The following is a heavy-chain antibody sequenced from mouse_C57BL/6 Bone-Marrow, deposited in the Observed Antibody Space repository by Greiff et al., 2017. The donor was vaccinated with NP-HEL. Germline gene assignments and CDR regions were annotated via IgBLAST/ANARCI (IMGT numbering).Heavy chain of an antibody. V-gene: IGHV1-64*01. D-gene: IGHD1-1*01. Sequence: QVQLQQPGAELVKPGASVKLSRKASGYTFTSYWMHWVKQRPGQGLEWIGMIHPNSGSTNYNEKFKSKATLTVDKSSSTAYMQLSSLTSEDSAVYYCARFYYGSSGEYYFDYWGQGTTLTVSS. CDR1: GYTFTSYW. CDR2: IHPNSGST. J-gene: IGHJ2*01. CDR3: ARFYYGSSGEYYFDY.